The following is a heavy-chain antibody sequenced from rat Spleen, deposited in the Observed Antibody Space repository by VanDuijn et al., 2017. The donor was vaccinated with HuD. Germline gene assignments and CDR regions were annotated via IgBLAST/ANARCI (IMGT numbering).Heavy chain of an antibody. J-gene: IGHJ2*01. CDR2: ISTGGGNT. Sequence: EVQLVESDGGLVQPGRSLKLSCVASGFTFNNYWMSWIRQAPGKGLEWVASISTGGGNTYYRDAVKDRVTISRDNAKSTLYLQMNSLRSQDTATYYCASHRTMIDWGQGVIVTVSS. D-gene: IGHD1-12*01. CDR1: GFTFNNYW. CDR3: ASHRTMID. V-gene: IGHV5-31*01.